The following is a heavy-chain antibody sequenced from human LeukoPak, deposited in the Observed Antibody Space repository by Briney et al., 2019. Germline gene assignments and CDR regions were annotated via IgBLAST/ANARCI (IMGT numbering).Heavy chain of an antibody. CDR3: ARGRGPYGWFDP. D-gene: IGHD3-10*01. CDR2: INSDGSNT. J-gene: IGHJ5*02. Sequence: GGSLRLSCAVSGLTFSSSWMDWVRQAPGKGLVWVSRINSDGSNTNYADSVKGRSTISRDNAKNTVYLQMNSLRAEDTAVYYCARGRGPYGWFDPWGQGTLVTVSS. CDR1: GLTFSSSW. V-gene: IGHV3-74*01.